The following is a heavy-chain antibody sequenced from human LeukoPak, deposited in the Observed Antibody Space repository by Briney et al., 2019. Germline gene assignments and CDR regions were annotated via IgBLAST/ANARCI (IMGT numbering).Heavy chain of an antibody. D-gene: IGHD1-1*01. Sequence: SETLSLTCTASGGSISSSSDYWGWIRQAPGKGLEWIGSIYYHENTYYNSSLKSRVTISVDTSKNQFSLKLNSVAAADTAVYFCARRAYSAAYWKHFDYWGQGTLVTVSS. V-gene: IGHV4-39*01. CDR1: GGSISSSSDY. CDR2: IYYHENT. J-gene: IGHJ4*02. CDR3: ARRAYSAAYWKHFDY.